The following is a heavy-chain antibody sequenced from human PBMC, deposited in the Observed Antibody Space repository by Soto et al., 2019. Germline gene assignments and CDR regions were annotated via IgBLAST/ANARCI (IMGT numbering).Heavy chain of an antibody. CDR1: GFTFSSYA. CDR3: AKAPGPTSAGHTYFDY. CDR2: ISGSGGST. J-gene: IGHJ4*02. D-gene: IGHD6-13*01. Sequence: PGGSLRLSCAASGFTFSSYAMTWVRQVPGKGLEWVSSISGSGGSTYNADSVKGRFTISRGNSKNTLYLQMNSLRAEDTAVYYCAKAPGPTSAGHTYFDYWGQGTLVTVSS. V-gene: IGHV3-23*01.